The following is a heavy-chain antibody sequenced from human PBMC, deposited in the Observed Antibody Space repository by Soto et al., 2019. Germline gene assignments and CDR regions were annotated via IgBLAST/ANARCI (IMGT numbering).Heavy chain of an antibody. D-gene: IGHD6-19*01. V-gene: IGHV3-21*01. J-gene: IGHJ1*01. CDR2: ISTGSDSI. Sequence: EVQLVESGGGLVKRGGSLRLSCAASGFMFTSYSMVWVRLAPGRGLQWVASISTGSDSIYYADSVKGRFTVSRDNVKNSLYLQMNNLRVEDTAVYFCARDRSADRFVQYFQHWGQGAQVTVSS. CDR3: ARDRSADRFVQYFQH. CDR1: GFMFTSYS.